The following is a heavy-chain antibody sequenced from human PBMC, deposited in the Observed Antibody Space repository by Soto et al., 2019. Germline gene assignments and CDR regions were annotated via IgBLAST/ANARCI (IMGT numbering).Heavy chain of an antibody. CDR2: INAGNGNT. D-gene: IGHD2-21*01. J-gene: IGHJ4*02. V-gene: IGHV1-3*05. CDR3: ARSIVVVSAIDY. CDR1: GYTFTSYA. Sequence: QVQLVQSGAEEKKPGASVKVSCKASGYTFTSYAMHWVRQAPGQRLEWMGWINAGNGNTKYSQKFQGGVTITRDTSTSTAYMEMSSLRSDDTAVYYCARSIVVVSAIDYWGQGTLVTVSS.